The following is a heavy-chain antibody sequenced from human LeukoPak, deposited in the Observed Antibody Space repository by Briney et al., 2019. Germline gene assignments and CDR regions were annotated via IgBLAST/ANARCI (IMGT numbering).Heavy chain of an antibody. CDR1: GFTFSSYG. V-gene: IGHV3-30*18. J-gene: IGHJ4*02. CDR3: AKDPNNRIAAAGFFDY. D-gene: IGHD6-13*01. Sequence: GGSLRLSCAASGFTFSSYGMHWVRQAPGKGLEWVAVMSYDGSNKYYADSVKGRFTISRDNSKNTLYLQMNSLRAEDTAVYYCAKDPNNRIAAAGFFDYWGQGTLVTVSS. CDR2: MSYDGSNK.